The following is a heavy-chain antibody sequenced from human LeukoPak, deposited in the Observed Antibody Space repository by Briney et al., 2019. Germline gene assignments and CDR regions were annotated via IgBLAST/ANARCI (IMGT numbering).Heavy chain of an antibody. CDR3: ARGDSSGYYFDY. J-gene: IGHJ4*02. D-gene: IGHD3-22*01. CDR2: IIPIFGTA. V-gene: IGHV1-69*01. CDR1: GGTFSSYA. Sequence: SVKVSCKASGGTFSSYAISWVRQAPGQGLEWMGGIIPIFGTANYAQKFQDRVTITADESTSTAYMELSSLRSEDTAVYYCARGDSSGYYFDYWGQGTLVTVSS.